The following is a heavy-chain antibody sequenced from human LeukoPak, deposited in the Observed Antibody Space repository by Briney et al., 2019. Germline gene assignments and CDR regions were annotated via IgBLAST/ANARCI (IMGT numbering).Heavy chain of an antibody. Sequence: GGSLRLSCAASGFTFSSYGMHGVRQAPGKGLEWVAVIWYDGSNKYYADSVKGRFTISRDNSKNTLYLQMNSLRAEDTAVYYCARESYGYGYYFDYWGQGTLVTVSS. CDR1: GFTFSSYG. D-gene: IGHD5-18*01. CDR2: IWYDGSNK. V-gene: IGHV3-33*01. CDR3: ARESYGYGYYFDY. J-gene: IGHJ4*02.